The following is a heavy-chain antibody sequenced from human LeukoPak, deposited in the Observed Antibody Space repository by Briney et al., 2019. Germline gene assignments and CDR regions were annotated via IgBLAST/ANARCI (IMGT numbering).Heavy chain of an antibody. CDR1: GYTFTSNY. CDR3: AKLRLGGGGDY. V-gene: IGHV1-46*01. D-gene: IGHD3-16*01. CDR2: ISPSGGST. J-gene: IGHJ4*02. Sequence: ASVKVSCKAFGYTFTSNYMHWVRQAPGQGPEWMGVISPSGGSTTYAQKFQGRVTMTRDTSTSTVYMELSSLRSDDTAAYYCAKLRLGGGGDYWGQGSLVTVSS.